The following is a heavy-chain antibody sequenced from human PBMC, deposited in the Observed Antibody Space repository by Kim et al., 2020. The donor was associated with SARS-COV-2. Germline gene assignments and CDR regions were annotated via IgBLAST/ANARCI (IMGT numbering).Heavy chain of an antibody. CDR1: GFTFSSYW. CDR2: INNDGSSP. Sequence: GGSLRLSCAASGFTFSSYWMHWVRQAPGKGLEWVSRINNDGSSPSYADSVKGRFTISRDNAKNTLYLQMNSLRAEDTAVYYCAKGPNCISTSWYVYYDY. V-gene: IGHV3-74*01. CDR3: AKGPNCISTSWYVYYDY. D-gene: IGHD2-2*01. J-gene: IGHJ6*01.